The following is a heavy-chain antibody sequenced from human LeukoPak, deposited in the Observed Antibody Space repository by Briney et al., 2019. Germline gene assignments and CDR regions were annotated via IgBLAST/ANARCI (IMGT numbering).Heavy chain of an antibody. CDR2: IIPIFGTA. Sequence: SVKVSCKASGGTFSSYAISWVRQAPGQGLEWMGGIIPIFGTANYAQKFQGRVTITADESTSTAYMELSSLRSEDTAVYYCARDRVGSSGFYNWFDPWGQGTLVTVSS. V-gene: IGHV1-69*13. D-gene: IGHD6-19*01. CDR1: GGTFSSYA. CDR3: ARDRVGSSGFYNWFDP. J-gene: IGHJ5*02.